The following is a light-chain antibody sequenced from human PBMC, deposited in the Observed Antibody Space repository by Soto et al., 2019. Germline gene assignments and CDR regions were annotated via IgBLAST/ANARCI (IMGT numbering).Light chain of an antibody. Sequence: IGLTQSPGTLSLSPGDRAPLSCMASQSVSSSYLAWYQQKPGQAPRLLIYGASSRAPSIPDRFSGSVSGKDFTLPISRLEPADFAVYYCHQYGTLYTFGQGTTLEIK. CDR1: QSVSSSY. V-gene: IGKV3-20*01. J-gene: IGKJ2*01. CDR3: HQYGTLYT. CDR2: GAS.